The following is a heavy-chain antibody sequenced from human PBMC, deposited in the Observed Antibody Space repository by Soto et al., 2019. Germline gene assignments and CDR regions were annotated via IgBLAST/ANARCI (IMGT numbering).Heavy chain of an antibody. Sequence: QVQLVQSGAEVKKPGASVKVSCKASGYTFTSYGISWVRQAPGQGLEWMGWISAYNGNTNYAQKLQGRVTMTTDTSTSTVYMELRSLRSDDTAVYYCARDEGYCSGGSCYTRGMFDPWGQGTLVTVSS. D-gene: IGHD2-15*01. CDR2: ISAYNGNT. V-gene: IGHV1-18*01. CDR1: GYTFTSYG. J-gene: IGHJ5*02. CDR3: ARDEGYCSGGSCYTRGMFDP.